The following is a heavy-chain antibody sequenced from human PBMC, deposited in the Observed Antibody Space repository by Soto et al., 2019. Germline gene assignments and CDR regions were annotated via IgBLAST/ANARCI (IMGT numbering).Heavy chain of an antibody. Sequence: GGSLRLSCAASGFTFSNAWMNWVRQAPGKGLEWVGRIKSKTDGGTTDYAAPVKGRFTISRDDSKNTLYLQMNSLKTEDTAVYYCTTDPLYYYGSGSYYTNPDYWGQGTLVTVSS. CDR1: GFTFSNAW. CDR2: IKSKTDGGTT. V-gene: IGHV3-15*07. D-gene: IGHD3-10*01. CDR3: TTDPLYYYGSGSYYTNPDY. J-gene: IGHJ4*02.